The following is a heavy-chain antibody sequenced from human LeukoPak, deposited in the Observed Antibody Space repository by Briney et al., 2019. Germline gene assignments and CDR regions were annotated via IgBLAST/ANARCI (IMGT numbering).Heavy chain of an antibody. J-gene: IGHJ4*02. CDR2: FDPEDGET. D-gene: IGHD2-2*01. CDR3: ATHCSSTSCLQHFDY. CDR1: GYTLTELS. Sequence: ASVKFSCKVSGYTLTELSMHWVRQAPGKGLEWMGGFDPEDGETIYAQKFQGRVTMTEDTSTDTAYMELSSLRSEDTAVYYCATHCSSTSCLQHFDYWGQGTLVTVSS. V-gene: IGHV1-24*01.